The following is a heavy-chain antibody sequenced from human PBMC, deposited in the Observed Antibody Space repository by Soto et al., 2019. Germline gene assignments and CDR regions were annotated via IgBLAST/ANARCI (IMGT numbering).Heavy chain of an antibody. CDR3: ARGGAVVPAALGANKNWFDP. CDR1: GGSFSGYY. CDR2: INHSGST. J-gene: IGHJ5*02. V-gene: IGHV4-34*01. D-gene: IGHD2-2*01. Sequence: PSETLSLTXAVYGGSFSGYYWSWIRQPPGKGLEWIGEINHSGSTNYNPSLKSRVTISVDTSKNQFSLKLSSVTAADTAVYYCARGGAVVPAALGANKNWFDPWGQGTLVTVS.